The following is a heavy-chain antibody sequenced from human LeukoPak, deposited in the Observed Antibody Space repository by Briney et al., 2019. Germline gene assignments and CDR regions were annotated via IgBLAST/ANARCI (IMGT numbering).Heavy chain of an antibody. CDR3: AREGIAAAGTDWFDP. Sequence: SETLSLTCTVSGGSISGYYWSWIRQPPGKGLEWIGYIYNSGSTNYNPSLKSRVTISVDTSKNQFSLKLSSVTAADTAVYYCAREGIAAAGTDWFDPWGQGTLVTVSS. J-gene: IGHJ5*02. V-gene: IGHV4-4*08. CDR1: GGSISGYY. CDR2: IYNSGST. D-gene: IGHD6-13*01.